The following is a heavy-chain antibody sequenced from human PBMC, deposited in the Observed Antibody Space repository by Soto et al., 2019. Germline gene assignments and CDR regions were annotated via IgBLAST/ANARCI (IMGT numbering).Heavy chain of an antibody. CDR1: GFTFSSYA. V-gene: IGHV3-23*01. CDR2: ISGSGGST. D-gene: IGHD4-4*01. J-gene: IGHJ6*02. Sequence: EVQLLESGGGLVQPGGSLRLSCAASGFTFSSYAMSWVRQAPGKGLEWVSAISGSGGSTYYADSVKGRFTISRDNSKNTLYLQMNSLRAEDTAVYYCAKDSSINYNLLDYYGMDVWGQGTTVTVSS. CDR3: AKDSSINYNLLDYYGMDV.